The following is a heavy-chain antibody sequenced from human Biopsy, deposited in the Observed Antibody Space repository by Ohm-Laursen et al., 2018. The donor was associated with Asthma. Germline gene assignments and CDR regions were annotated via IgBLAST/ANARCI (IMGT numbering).Heavy chain of an antibody. V-gene: IGHV1-3*01. CDR3: ARDREYSSGWYQPLFDY. Sequence: ASVKVSCKASGYTFINYAIHWVRQAPGQRLEWMGWINAGNGNTKYSQKVQGRVTITRDTSASTAYMDLSSLRSEDTAVYYCARDREYSSGWYQPLFDYWGQGTLVTVSS. D-gene: IGHD6-19*01. CDR2: INAGNGNT. J-gene: IGHJ4*02. CDR1: GYTFINYA.